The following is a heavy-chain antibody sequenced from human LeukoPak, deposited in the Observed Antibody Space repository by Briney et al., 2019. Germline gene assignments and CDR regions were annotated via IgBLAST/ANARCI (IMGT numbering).Heavy chain of an antibody. J-gene: IGHJ4*02. CDR2: VDNAGTKT. V-gene: IGHV3-74*01. CDR1: GFTFTDYW. D-gene: IGHD3-22*01. CDR3: AKSPLDSSGLFFDY. Sequence: GGSLRLSCAASGFTFTDYWMHWVRQAPGKGLVWVSRVDNAGTKTIYADSVQGRFTISRDNAKNSLYLQINSLRAEDTAVYYCAKSPLDSSGLFFDYWGQGTLVTVSS.